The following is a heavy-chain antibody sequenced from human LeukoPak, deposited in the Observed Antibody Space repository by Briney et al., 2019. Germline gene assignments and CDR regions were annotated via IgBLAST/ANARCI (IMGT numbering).Heavy chain of an antibody. V-gene: IGHV3-23*01. CDR3: AKGLKVDY. Sequence: ETLSLTCTVSGGSINSRNYYWGWIRQPPGKGLEWVSAISGSGGSTYYADSVKGRFTISRDNSKNTLYLQMNSLRAEDTAVYYCAKGLKVDYWGQGTLVTVSS. CDR1: GGSINSRNYY. J-gene: IGHJ4*02. CDR2: ISGSGGST.